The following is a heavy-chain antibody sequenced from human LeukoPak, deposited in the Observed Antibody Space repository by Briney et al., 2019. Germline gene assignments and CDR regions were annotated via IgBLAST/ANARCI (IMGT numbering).Heavy chain of an antibody. J-gene: IGHJ4*02. V-gene: IGHV4-34*01. Sequence: SETLSLTCAVYGGSFSGYYWSWIRQPPGKGLEWIGEINHSGSTNYNPSLKSRVTISVDTSENQFSLKLSSVTAPDTAVYYCAREGRDYVWGSYRRYFDYWGQGTLVTVSS. CDR3: AREGRDYVWGSYRRYFDY. D-gene: IGHD3-16*02. CDR2: INHSGST. CDR1: GGSFSGYY.